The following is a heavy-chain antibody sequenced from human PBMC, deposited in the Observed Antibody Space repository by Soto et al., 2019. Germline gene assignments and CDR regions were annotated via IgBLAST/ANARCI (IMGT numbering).Heavy chain of an antibody. J-gene: IGHJ6*02. Sequence: SETLSLTCAVYGGSFSGYYWSWIRHPPGKGLEWIGEINHSGSTNYNPSLKSRVTISVGTSKNQFSLKLSSVTAADTAVYYSARGLVRLRGPYYYYGMDVWGQGTTVTVSS. D-gene: IGHD2-15*01. CDR1: GGSFSGYY. CDR3: ARGLVRLRGPYYYYGMDV. CDR2: INHSGST. V-gene: IGHV4-34*01.